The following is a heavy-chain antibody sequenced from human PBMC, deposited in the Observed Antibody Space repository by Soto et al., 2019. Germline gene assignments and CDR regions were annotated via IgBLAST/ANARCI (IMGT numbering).Heavy chain of an antibody. CDR3: ARVAMATTTKGIFYYYY. CDR2: INVGNGNT. V-gene: IGHV1-3*01. Sequence: ASVKVSCKASGYTFTSHTIHWVRQAPGQSFEWLGWINVGNGNTRSSHKFQDRVTIDRDTSASTVSMEVSSLRSEDTAIYFCARVAMATTTKGIFYYYYWGKGTLVKVSS. J-gene: IGHJ4*02. D-gene: IGHD2-21*01. CDR1: GYTFTSHT.